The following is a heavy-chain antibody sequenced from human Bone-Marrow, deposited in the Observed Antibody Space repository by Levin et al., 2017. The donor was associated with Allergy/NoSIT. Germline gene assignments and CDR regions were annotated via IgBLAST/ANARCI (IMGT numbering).Heavy chain of an antibody. Sequence: VASVKVSCKASGGTFSSYAISWVRQAPGQGLEWMGGIIPIFGTANYAQKFQGRVTITADESTSTAYMELSSLRSEDTAVYYCARANYSSSWYFGYYYYGMDVWGQGTTVTVSS. V-gene: IGHV1-69*13. CDR3: ARANYSSSWYFGYYYYGMDV. D-gene: IGHD6-13*01. CDR1: GGTFSSYA. CDR2: IIPIFGTA. J-gene: IGHJ6*02.